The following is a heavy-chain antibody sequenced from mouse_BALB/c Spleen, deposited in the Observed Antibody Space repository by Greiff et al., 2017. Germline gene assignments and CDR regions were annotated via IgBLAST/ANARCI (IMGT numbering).Heavy chain of an antibody. CDR2: IYPGSGNT. D-gene: IGHD2-4*01. Sequence: QVQLKQSGAELARPGASVKLSCKASGYTFTDYYINWVKQRTGQGLEWIGEIYPGSGNTYYNEKFKGKATLTADKSSSTAYMQLSSLTSEDSAVYRLVTPADYDSWGQGTSVTVSS. V-gene: IGHV1-77*01. J-gene: IGHJ4*01. CDR3: VTPADYDS. CDR1: GYTFTDYY.